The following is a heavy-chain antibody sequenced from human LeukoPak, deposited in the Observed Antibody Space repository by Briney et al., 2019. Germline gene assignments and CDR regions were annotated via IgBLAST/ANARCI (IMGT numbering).Heavy chain of an antibody. CDR1: GFTFSSYG. V-gene: IGHV3-33*06. D-gene: IGHD3-10*01. CDR2: IWYDGSNK. Sequence: GRSLRLSCAASGFTFSSYGMHWVRQAPGKGLEWVAVIWYDGSNKYYADSVKGRFAISRDNSKNTLYLQMNSLRAEDTAVYYCAKGNYYGSGSYYPTYYFDYWGQGTLVTVSS. J-gene: IGHJ4*02. CDR3: AKGNYYGSGSYYPTYYFDY.